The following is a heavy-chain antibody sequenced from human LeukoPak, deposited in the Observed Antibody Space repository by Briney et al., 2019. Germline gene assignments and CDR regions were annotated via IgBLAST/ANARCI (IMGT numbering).Heavy chain of an antibody. D-gene: IGHD1/OR15-1a*01. Sequence: PGGSLRLSCAASGFTFSDYYMSWVRQAQGKGLEWVSYISSSSSNTKYADSVKGRFTISRDKAKNSLYMQMNSLRAEATAVYYCAREGEDGTTLYYWGQGALVTVSS. J-gene: IGHJ4*02. CDR1: GFTFSDYY. CDR3: AREGEDGTTLYY. CDR2: ISSSSSNT. V-gene: IGHV3-11*06.